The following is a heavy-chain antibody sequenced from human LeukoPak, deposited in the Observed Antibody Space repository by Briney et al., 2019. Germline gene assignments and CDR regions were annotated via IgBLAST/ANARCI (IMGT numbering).Heavy chain of an antibody. CDR1: DGSMNNYY. CDR2: IHYTGST. J-gene: IGHJ4*02. Sequence: SETLSLTCTVSDGSMNNYYWIWIRQPPGKGLEWIGYIHYTGSTNYNPSLKSRVTISVDTSKNQFSLRLSSVTAADTAVYYCARGQKYRSGYTVTELGSGYLDYWGQGTLVTVSS. CDR3: ARGQKYRSGYTVTELGSGYLDY. D-gene: IGHD5-18*01. V-gene: IGHV4-59*01.